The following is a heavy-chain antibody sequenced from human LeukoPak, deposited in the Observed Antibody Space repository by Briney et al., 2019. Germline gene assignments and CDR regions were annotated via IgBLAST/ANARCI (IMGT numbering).Heavy chain of an antibody. CDR2: ISAYDGNT. CDR3: ARSLALGVPVADY. V-gene: IGHV1-18*01. CDR1: GYTFTNYA. D-gene: IGHD2-15*01. J-gene: IGHJ4*02. Sequence: ASVKVSCKASGYTFTNYAISWMRRDPGQGLELMGWISAYDGNTNYAQKLQGRVTMTTDTSTSTAYMELKSLRSDDTAVYYCARSLALGVPVADYWGQGTLVTVSS.